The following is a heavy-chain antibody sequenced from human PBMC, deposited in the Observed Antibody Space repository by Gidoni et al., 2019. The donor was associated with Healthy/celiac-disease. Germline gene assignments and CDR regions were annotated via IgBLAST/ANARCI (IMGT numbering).Heavy chain of an antibody. J-gene: IGHJ6*02. CDR1: GFTFSSYG. CDR3: SRALYYDILTGYYTYGMDV. CDR2: KSYDGSNK. D-gene: IGHD3-9*01. V-gene: IGHV3-30*03. Sequence: QVQLVESGGGVVQPGRSLRLSCAASGFTFSSYGMHWVRQAPGKGLEWVAVKSYDGSNKYYADSVKGRFTISRDNSKNTLYLQMNSLRAEDTAVYYCSRALYYDILTGYYTYGMDVWGQGTTVTVSS.